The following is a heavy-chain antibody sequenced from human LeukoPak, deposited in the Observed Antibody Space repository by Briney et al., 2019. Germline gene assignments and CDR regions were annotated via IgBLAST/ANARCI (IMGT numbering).Heavy chain of an antibody. CDR3: ARAIADYYYYHMDV. Sequence: GESLRLSCAASGFTFSSYWMSWVRQAPGKGLEWVANIKQDGSEKYYVDSVKGRFTISRDNAKNSLYLQMNSLRAEDTAVYYCARAIADYYYYHMDVWGKGTTVTVSS. V-gene: IGHV3-7*01. J-gene: IGHJ6*03. CDR1: GFTFSSYW. CDR2: IKQDGSEK. D-gene: IGHD2-21*01.